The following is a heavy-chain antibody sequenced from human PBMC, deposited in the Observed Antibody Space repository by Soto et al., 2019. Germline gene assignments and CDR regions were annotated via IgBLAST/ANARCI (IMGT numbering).Heavy chain of an antibody. V-gene: IGHV3-30*03. CDR3: ARAGTASYYYYYYMDV. J-gene: IGHJ6*03. Sequence: QVQLVESGGGVVQPGRSLRLSCAASGFTFSSYGMHWVRQAPGKGLEWVAVISYDGSNKYYADSVKGRFTISRDNSKNTLYLQMNSLRAEDTAVYYCARAGTASYYYYYYMDVWGKGTTVTVSS. CDR2: ISYDGSNK. D-gene: IGHD6-13*01. CDR1: GFTFSSYG.